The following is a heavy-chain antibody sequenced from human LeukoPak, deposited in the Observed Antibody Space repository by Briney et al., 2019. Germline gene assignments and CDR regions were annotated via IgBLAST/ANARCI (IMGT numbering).Heavy chain of an antibody. CDR3: AARKVRGVWFYLDY. J-gene: IGHJ4*02. D-gene: IGHD3-10*01. Sequence: GRSLRLSCEASGFTFSNYAMHWVRQAPDKGLEWMAIVSYDGNAKYYVDSVKGRFTIFRDNSKNTLYPQMNSLRAEDTAVYYCAARKVRGVWFYLDYWGQGTLVTVSS. CDR2: VSYDGNAK. V-gene: IGHV3-30*04. CDR1: GFTFSNYA.